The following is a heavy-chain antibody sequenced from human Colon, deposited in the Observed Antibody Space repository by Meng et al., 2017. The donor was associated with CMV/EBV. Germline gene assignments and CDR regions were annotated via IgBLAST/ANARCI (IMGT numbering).Heavy chain of an antibody. Sequence: ASVKVSCKASGYPFTVYFIEWVRQVPGQGFEWMGWINPNTGGTYYAQRFQGRVTMTRDTSITTAYMELSSLTSDDTAVYYCTRGYGDFALDPWGQGTLVTVSS. CDR1: GYPFTVYF. CDR3: TRGYGDFALDP. J-gene: IGHJ5*02. V-gene: IGHV1-2*02. CDR2: INPNTGGT. D-gene: IGHD4-17*01.